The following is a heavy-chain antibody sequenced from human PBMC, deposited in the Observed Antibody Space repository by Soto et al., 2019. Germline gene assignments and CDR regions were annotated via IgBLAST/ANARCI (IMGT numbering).Heavy chain of an antibody. D-gene: IGHD1-26*01. Sequence: GGSLRLSCAASGFSVSTNYMSWVRQAPGKGLEWVSIIYAGGTTYYADSVKGRFTISRDISKNTVYLQMNSLRADDTAMYLCAKGPPGSWAHSWCQGTLVTVSS. CDR2: IYAGGTT. J-gene: IGHJ4*02. CDR3: AKGPPGSWAHS. CDR1: GFSVSTNY. V-gene: IGHV3-53*01.